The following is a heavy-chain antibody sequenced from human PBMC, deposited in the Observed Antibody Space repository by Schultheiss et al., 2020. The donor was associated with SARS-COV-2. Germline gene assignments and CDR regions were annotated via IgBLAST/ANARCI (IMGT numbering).Heavy chain of an antibody. CDR3: ARQNGLRVTTRRYYYYGMDV. CDR1: GGSVSSGSYY. D-gene: IGHD4-11*01. J-gene: IGHJ6*02. Sequence: SETLSLTCTVSGGSVSSGSYYWSWIRQPPGKGLEWIGEINHSGSTNYNPSLKSRVTISVDTSKNQFSLKLSSVTAADTAVYYCARQNGLRVTTRRYYYYGMDVWGQGTTVTVSS. V-gene: IGHV4-61*01. CDR2: INHSGST.